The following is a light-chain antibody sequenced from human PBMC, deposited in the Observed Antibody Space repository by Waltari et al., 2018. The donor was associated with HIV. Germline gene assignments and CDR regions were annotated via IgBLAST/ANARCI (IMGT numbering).Light chain of an antibody. V-gene: IGLV1-47*01. J-gene: IGLJ1*01. CDR2: RNK. Sequence: QSVLTQPPSASGTPGQRVTIRCSGSSFNIGSNFVYWYQQLPGAAPKLLIYRNKRRPSGVPDRCSGSKSGTSASLAISGLRSEDEADYYCAAWDDSLSGFYVVGTGTKVTVL. CDR3: AAWDDSLSGFYV. CDR1: SFNIGSNF.